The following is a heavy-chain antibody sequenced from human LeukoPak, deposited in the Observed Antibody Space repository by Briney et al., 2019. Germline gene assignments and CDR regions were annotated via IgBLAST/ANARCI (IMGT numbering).Heavy chain of an antibody. V-gene: IGHV3-48*03. D-gene: IGHD2-2*01. Sequence: PGGSLRLSCAASGFTFSSFEMYWVRQAPGKGLEWVSYINSGGENVQYADSVKGRFTISRDNAKNSLYLQMNSLRAEDTAVYYCARSDQLLLRVDYWGQGTLVTVSS. CDR3: ARSDQLLLRVDY. J-gene: IGHJ4*02. CDR2: INSGGENV. CDR1: GFTFSSFE.